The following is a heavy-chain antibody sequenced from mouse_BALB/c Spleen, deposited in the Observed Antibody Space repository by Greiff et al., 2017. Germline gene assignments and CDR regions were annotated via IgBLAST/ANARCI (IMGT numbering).Heavy chain of an antibody. D-gene: IGHD1-1*01. CDR3: ARGGGTTVWYFDV. CDR2: ISYSGST. Sequence: EVQLQQSGPGLVKPSQSLSLTCTVTGYSITSDYAWNWIRQFPGNKLEWMGYISYSGSTSYNPSLKSRISITRDTSKNQFFLQLNSVTTEDTATYYCARGGGTTVWYFDVWGAGTTVTVSS. V-gene: IGHV3-2*02. CDR1: GYSITSDYA. J-gene: IGHJ1*01.